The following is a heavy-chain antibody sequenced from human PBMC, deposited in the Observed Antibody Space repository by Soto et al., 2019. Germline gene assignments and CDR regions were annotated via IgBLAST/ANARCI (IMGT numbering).Heavy chain of an antibody. Sequence: QVHLVQSGAEVKKPGSSVKVSCKASGGTFSSHTISWVRQAPGQGLEWMGRIVPILDIANYAQKFLGRVTIIAAKSTNTAYMELRSLRSEDTAVYYCACVGSCIGGICYDESAGAFDFWCQGTMVTVSS. CDR1: GGTFSSHT. J-gene: IGHJ3*01. CDR3: ACVGSCIGGICYDESAGAFDF. D-gene: IGHD2-8*02. CDR2: IVPILDIA. V-gene: IGHV1-69*02.